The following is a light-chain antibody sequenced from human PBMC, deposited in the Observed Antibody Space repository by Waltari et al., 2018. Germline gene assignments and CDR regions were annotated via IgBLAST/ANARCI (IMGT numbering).Light chain of an antibody. CDR3: ISYSRATPGNGV. Sequence: SALTQPASVSGSLGQSITFSCTGTISDVGGYNYVAWYQQHPGKAPKLMINEVTKRPSGVSVRFSGSKSGNTASLTISGLQPDDEADYYGISYSRATPGNGVIGGGTKLTVL. CDR2: EVT. CDR1: ISDVGGYNY. J-gene: IGLJ3*02. V-gene: IGLV2-14*01.